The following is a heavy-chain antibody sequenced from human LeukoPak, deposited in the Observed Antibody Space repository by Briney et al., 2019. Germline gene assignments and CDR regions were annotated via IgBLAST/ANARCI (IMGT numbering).Heavy chain of an antibody. J-gene: IGHJ4*02. D-gene: IGHD3-22*01. CDR2: IHYSGST. Sequence: PSQTLSLTCTVSGGSISSGGYYWSWIRQHPGKGLEWIGCIHYSGSTYYSPSLRSRVTISVDTSKNQFSLKLSSVTAADTAVYYCAGSRIGYSDSSDFFDSWGQGTLVTVSS. CDR3: AGSRIGYSDSSDFFDS. CDR1: GGSISSGGYY. V-gene: IGHV4-31*03.